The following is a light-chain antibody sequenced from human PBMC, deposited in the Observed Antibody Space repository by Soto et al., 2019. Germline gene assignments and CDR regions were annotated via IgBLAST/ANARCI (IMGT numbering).Light chain of an antibody. CDR1: QSISSY. J-gene: IGKJ1*01. CDR3: QQSYSWT. Sequence: DIQMTQSPSSRSASVGDRVTITCRASQSISSYLNWYQQKPGKAPKLLIYAASSLQSGVPSRFSGSGSGTDFTLTISSLQPEDFATYYCQQSYSWTFGQGTKVDIK. V-gene: IGKV1-39*01. CDR2: AAS.